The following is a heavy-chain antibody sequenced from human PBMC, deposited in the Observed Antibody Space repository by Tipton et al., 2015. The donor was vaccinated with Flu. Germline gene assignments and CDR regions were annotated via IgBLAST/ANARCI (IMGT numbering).Heavy chain of an antibody. CDR3: ARGPTLPAATYYYYYYMDV. CDR1: GYTFTGYY. Sequence: QVQLVQSGAEVKKPGESLKVSCKASGYTFTGYYMHWVRQAPGQGLEWMGGIIPIFGTANYAQKFQGRVTITADKSTSTAYMELSSLRSEDTAVYYCARGPTLPAATYYYYYYMDVWGKGTTVTVSS. CDR2: IIPIFGTA. D-gene: IGHD2-2*01. J-gene: IGHJ6*03. V-gene: IGHV1-69*06.